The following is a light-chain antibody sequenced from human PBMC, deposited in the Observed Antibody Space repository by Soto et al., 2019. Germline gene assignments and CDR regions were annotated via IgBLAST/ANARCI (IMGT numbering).Light chain of an antibody. CDR1: SSNIGNNY. Sequence: SVLTQPPSVSAAPGQKVTISCSGSSSNIGNNYVSWYQQLPKTAPKLLIHDNNKRPSGIPDRFSGSKSGTSATLGITGLQTGDEADYYCGTWDSSLSAVVFGGGTKLTVL. V-gene: IGLV1-51*01. CDR2: DNN. J-gene: IGLJ3*02. CDR3: GTWDSSLSAVV.